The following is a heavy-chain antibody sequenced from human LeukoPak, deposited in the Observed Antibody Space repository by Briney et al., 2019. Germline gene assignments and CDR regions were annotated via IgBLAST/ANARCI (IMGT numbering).Heavy chain of an antibody. CDR1: GGSISSYY. J-gene: IGHJ4*02. CDR2: IYYSGST. V-gene: IGHV4-59*01. Sequence: SETLSLTCTVSGGSISSYYWIWIRQPPGKGLEWIGYIYYSGSTNYNPSLKSRVTISVDTSKNQFSLQLSSVTAADTAVYYCASGRDGPVDYWGQGTLVTVSS. CDR3: ASGRDGPVDY. D-gene: IGHD5-24*01.